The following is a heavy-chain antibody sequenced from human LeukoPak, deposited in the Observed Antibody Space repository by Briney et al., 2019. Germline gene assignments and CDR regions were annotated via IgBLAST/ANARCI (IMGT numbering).Heavy chain of an antibody. J-gene: IGHJ5*02. CDR2: MNPNSGNT. V-gene: IGHV1-8*01. Sequence: ASVKVSCKASGYTFTSYDINWVRQATGQGLEWMGWMNPNSGNTGYAQKFQGRVTMTRNTSISTAYMELSSLRSEDTAVYYCARLPSGVVVGAAWFDPWGQGTLVTVSS. CDR1: GYTFTSYD. D-gene: IGHD2-15*01. CDR3: ARLPSGVVVGAAWFDP.